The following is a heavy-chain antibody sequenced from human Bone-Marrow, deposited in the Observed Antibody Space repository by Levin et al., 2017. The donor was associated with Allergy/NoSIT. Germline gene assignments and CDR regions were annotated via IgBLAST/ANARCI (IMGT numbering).Heavy chain of an antibody. CDR2: VFWNDEK. Sequence: KRSGPTLVKPTETLTLTCTFSGFSLSDTTMGVSWIRQPPGKALEWLAHVFWNDEKIYTSSLRNRLTISKDTSKSQVVLSMTTMDPADTATYYCARTRWAWYFDIWGRGTLVTVSS. D-gene: IGHD3-16*01. V-gene: IGHV2-26*01. CDR3: ARTRWAWYFDI. CDR1: GFSLSDTTMG. J-gene: IGHJ2*01.